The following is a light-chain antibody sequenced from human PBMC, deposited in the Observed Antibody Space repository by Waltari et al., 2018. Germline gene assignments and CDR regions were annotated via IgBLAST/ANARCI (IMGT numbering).Light chain of an antibody. J-gene: IGKJ4*01. CDR2: GAY. Sequence: EIVVTQSPATLSVSPGERVTLSCRASQNVGTSLAWYQQKPGQTPRLLIFGAYSRASGGPARFSGSGSGTDVTLAISSLQSEDFAVYYCQQYEDWPRHSFGGGTKVQIE. V-gene: IGKV3-15*01. CDR3: QQYEDWPRHS. CDR1: QNVGTS.